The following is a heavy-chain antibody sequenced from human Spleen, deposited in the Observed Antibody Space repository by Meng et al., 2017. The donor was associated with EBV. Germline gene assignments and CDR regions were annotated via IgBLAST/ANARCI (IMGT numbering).Heavy chain of an antibody. CDR3: AIRPGIAAAQDP. D-gene: IGHD6-13*01. CDR1: GGSFSGHY. J-gene: IGHJ5*02. V-gene: IGHV4-34*01. CDR2: INHSGRT. Sequence: QVQRQQWCDGVLMPSQTLFLARAVYGGSFSGHYWSWISQRPGKGQEWIGEINHSGRTNYNRYIKSRVTISEDTSKNQFSLKLRSVTAADTAVYYCAIRPGIAAAQDPWGQGTLVTVSS.